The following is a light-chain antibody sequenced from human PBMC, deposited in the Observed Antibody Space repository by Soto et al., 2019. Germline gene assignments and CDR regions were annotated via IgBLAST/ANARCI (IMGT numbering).Light chain of an antibody. V-gene: IGKV3-20*01. CDR3: QQYGSSPYT. CDR1: QSVSSSD. Sequence: EIVLTQSPGTLSLSPGERATLSCRASQSVSSSDLAWYQQKPGQAPRLLIYAASSRASDIPDRFSGSGSGTDFTLMISRLEPEDFAVYYCQQYGSSPYTFGQGTKLEIK. J-gene: IGKJ2*01. CDR2: AAS.